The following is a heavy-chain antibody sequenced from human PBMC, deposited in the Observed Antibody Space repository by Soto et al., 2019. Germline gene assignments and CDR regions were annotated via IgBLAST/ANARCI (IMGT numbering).Heavy chain of an antibody. J-gene: IGHJ4*02. V-gene: IGHV4-30-2*01. CDR1: GGSISSGGYS. D-gene: IGHD6-19*01. CDR2: IYHSGRT. CDR3: ARAGGLGAVAVDY. Sequence: QLQLQESGSGLVKPSQTLSLTCAVSGGSISSGGYSWSWIRQPPGKGLEWIGYIYHSGRTYYNPSLKSRVTISVDRSKNQFSRKLSSVTAADTAVYYCARAGGLGAVAVDYWGQGTLVTVSS.